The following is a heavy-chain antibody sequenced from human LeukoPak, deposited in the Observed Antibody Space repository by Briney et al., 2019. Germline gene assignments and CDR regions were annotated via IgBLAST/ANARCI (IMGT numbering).Heavy chain of an antibody. D-gene: IGHD5-18*01. CDR3: AKGLGYSYGS. V-gene: IGHV3-9*01. CDR2: ISWNSGGI. J-gene: IGHJ4*02. CDR1: GFTFDDYA. Sequence: GGSLRLSCAASGFTFDDYAMHWVRQAPGKGLGWVSGISWNSGGIGYADSVKGRFTISRDNAKNSLYLQMNSLRAEDTSLYYCAKGLGYSYGSWGQGTLVTVSS.